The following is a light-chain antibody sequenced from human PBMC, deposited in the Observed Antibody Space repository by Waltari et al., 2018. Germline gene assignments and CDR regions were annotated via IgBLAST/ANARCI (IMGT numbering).Light chain of an antibody. J-gene: IGLJ2*01. Sequence: SYELTQPPSVSVSPGQTASIPCSGDKLGDKYACWYHQKPGHSPVLVIYQDTKRPSGIPERFSGSNSRNTATLTISGTRAMDEADYYCQAWDSSTVVFGGGTKLTVL. CDR3: QAWDSSTVV. V-gene: IGLV3-1*01. CDR1: KLGDKY. CDR2: QDT.